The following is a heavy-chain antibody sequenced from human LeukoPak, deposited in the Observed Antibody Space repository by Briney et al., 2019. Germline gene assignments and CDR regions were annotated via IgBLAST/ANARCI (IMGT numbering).Heavy chain of an antibody. V-gene: IGHV1-2*02. CDR3: ARDDEGRANFDF. CDR1: GYSENFYG. J-gene: IGHJ4*02. Sequence: GASVKVSCKTSGYSENFYGITWVRQVAGQGLEWMGWFKPNSGDTNYAQKFQGRFTMTWDTSISTAYMELTRLRSDDTAVYYCARDDEGRANFDFWGQGTLVTVSS. CDR2: FKPNSGDT.